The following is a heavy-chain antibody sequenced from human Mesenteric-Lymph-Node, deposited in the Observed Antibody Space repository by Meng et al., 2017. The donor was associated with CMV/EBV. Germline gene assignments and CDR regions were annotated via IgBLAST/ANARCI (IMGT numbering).Heavy chain of an antibody. Sequence: ETLSLTCAASGFNVNSNYMSWVRQAPGKGLECVSVIYSSGRTYYADSVKGRFTISRDNSKNRLYLQMNSLRAEDTAMYYCAGYPQTYPYSNSSWGQGTLVTVSS. V-gene: IGHV3-53*01. CDR3: AGYPQTYPYSNSS. J-gene: IGHJ4*02. CDR2: IYSSGRT. CDR1: GFNVNSNY. D-gene: IGHD6-13*01.